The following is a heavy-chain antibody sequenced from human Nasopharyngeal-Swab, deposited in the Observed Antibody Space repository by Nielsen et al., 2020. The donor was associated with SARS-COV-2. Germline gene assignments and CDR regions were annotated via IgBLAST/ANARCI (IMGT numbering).Heavy chain of an antibody. CDR3: AKAGSAEYFQH. D-gene: IGHD3-10*01. CDR2: ISYDGSNE. Sequence: GESLKIHCAASGFTFSSYCMHRVRQAPGKGLEWVAVISYDGSNEYLADPVKARFTISRDNSKNTQYLQMNSLRAEDTAVYYCAKAGSAEYFQHWGQGTLVTVSS. J-gene: IGHJ1*01. CDR1: GFTFSSYC. V-gene: IGHV3-30*18.